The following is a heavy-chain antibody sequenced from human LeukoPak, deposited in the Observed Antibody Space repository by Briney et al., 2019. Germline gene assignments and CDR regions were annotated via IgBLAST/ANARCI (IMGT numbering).Heavy chain of an antibody. Sequence: NTSETLSLTCTVSGGSISSGSYYWSWIRQPAGKGLEWIGRIYTSGSTNYNPSLKSRVTISVDTSKNQFSLKLSSVTAADTAVYFCARDLSSPLYYYYYMDVWGKGTTVTVSS. V-gene: IGHV4-61*02. CDR2: IYTSGST. CDR1: GGSISSGSYY. CDR3: ARDLSSPLYYYYYMDV. D-gene: IGHD6-13*01. J-gene: IGHJ6*03.